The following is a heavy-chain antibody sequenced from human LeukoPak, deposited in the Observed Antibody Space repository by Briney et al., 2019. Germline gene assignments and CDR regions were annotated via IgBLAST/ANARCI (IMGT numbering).Heavy chain of an antibody. CDR2: IYHSRST. CDR3: AKGSSSDPAPYWYFDL. D-gene: IGHD6-13*01. Sequence: PSETLSLTCSVSGGSISSGDYYWSWIRQPPGEGLEWIGYIYHSRSTYYNPSLKSRVTISVDTSKNQFSLKLSSVTAADTAVYYCAKGSSSDPAPYWYFDLWGRGTLVTVSS. V-gene: IGHV4-30-4*01. J-gene: IGHJ2*01. CDR1: GGSISSGDYY.